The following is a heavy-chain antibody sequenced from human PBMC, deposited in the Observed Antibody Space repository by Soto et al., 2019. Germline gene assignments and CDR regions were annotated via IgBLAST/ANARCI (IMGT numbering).Heavy chain of an antibody. V-gene: IGHV4-30-2*01. CDR3: ARTPDI. CDR2: IYHSGST. J-gene: IGHJ3*02. Sequence: SEPLSLTCAVSGASISNGGYSWSWFRQPPGKGLEWIGYIYHSGSTYYNPSLKSRVTISVDRSKNQFSLKLSSVTAADTAVYYCARTPDIWGQGTMVS. CDR1: GASISNGGYS.